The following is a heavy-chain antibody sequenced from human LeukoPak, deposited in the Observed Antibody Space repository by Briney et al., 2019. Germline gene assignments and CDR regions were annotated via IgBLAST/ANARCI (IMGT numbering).Heavy chain of an antibody. CDR2: ISYDGSNK. J-gene: IGHJ4*01. V-gene: IGHV3-30*04. D-gene: IGHD6-19*01. CDR3: AKGIYSSGWSYFDY. Sequence: GGSLRLSCAASGFTFGSYAMHWVRQAPGKGLEWVAVISYDGSNKYYADSVKGRFTISRDNSKNTLYLQMNTLRAEDSALYYCAKGIYSSGWSYFDYWGHGTLVTVSS. CDR1: GFTFGSYA.